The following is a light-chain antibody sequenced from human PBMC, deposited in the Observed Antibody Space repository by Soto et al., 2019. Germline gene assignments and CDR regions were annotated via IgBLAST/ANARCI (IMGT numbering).Light chain of an antibody. CDR2: LGS. CDR1: QSLLHSNGYNY. J-gene: IGKJ1*01. CDR3: MQALQTPCT. Sequence: DIVMTQSPLSLPVTPGEPASISCRSSQSLLHSNGYNYLDWYLQKPGQSPQLLIYLGSNRASGVPDGFSGSGSGTDFTLKISRVEAEDVGVYYCMQALQTPCTFGQGTKVEIK. V-gene: IGKV2-28*01.